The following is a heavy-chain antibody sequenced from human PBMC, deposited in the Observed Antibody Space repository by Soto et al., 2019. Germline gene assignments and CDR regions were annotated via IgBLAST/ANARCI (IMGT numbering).Heavy chain of an antibody. CDR2: ISYDGSNK. CDR1: GFTFSSYA. CDR3: ARGGYSSSWYSPSSPSIDP. J-gene: IGHJ5*02. D-gene: IGHD6-13*01. Sequence: GGSLRLSCAASGFTFSSYAMHWVRQAPGKGLEWVAVISYDGSNKYYADSVKGRFTISRDNSKNTLYLQMNSLRAEDTAVYYCARGGYSSSWYSPSSPSIDPWGQGTLVTVSS. V-gene: IGHV3-30-3*01.